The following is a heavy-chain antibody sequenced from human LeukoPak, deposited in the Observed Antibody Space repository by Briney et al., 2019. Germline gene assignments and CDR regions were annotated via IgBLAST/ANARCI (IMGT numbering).Heavy chain of an antibody. D-gene: IGHD2-2*01. CDR2: IYYSGST. CDR1: GGSISSGIYY. V-gene: IGHV4-39*01. J-gene: IGHJ5*02. CDR3: ARLGSYTDIVVVPAVWGFDP. Sequence: PSETLSLTCTVSGGSISSGIYYWGWIRQPPGKGLEWIGNIYYSGSTYYSPSLTSRVTISVDTSKNQFSLKLSSVTAADTAVYYCARLGSYTDIVVVPAVWGFDPWGQGTLVTVSS.